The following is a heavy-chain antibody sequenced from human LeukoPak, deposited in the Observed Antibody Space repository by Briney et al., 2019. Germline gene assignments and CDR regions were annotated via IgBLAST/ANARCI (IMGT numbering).Heavy chain of an antibody. Sequence: GGSLRLSCAASGFTFSSYAMSWVRQAPGKGLEWVSAISGSGGSTYYADSVKGRFTISRDNSKNTLYLQMNSLRAEDTAVYYCAKGFYDSSGYYYLYAFDVWGQGTMVTVSS. CDR2: ISGSGGST. J-gene: IGHJ3*01. D-gene: IGHD3-22*01. CDR1: GFTFSSYA. V-gene: IGHV3-23*01. CDR3: AKGFYDSSGYYYLYAFDV.